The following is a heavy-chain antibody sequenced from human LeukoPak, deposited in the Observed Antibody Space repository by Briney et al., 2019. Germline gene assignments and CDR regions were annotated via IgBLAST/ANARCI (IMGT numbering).Heavy chain of an antibody. CDR3: ASLDSYEGYYFDY. CDR2: INHSGST. J-gene: IGHJ4*02. D-gene: IGHD5-18*01. CDR1: GGSFSGYY. Sequence: SETLSLTCAVYGGSFSGYYWSWIRQPPGKGLEWIGEINHSGSTNYNPSLKSRVTTSVDTSKNQFSLKLRSVTAADTAVYYCASLDSYEGYYFDYWGQGTLVTVSS. V-gene: IGHV4-34*01.